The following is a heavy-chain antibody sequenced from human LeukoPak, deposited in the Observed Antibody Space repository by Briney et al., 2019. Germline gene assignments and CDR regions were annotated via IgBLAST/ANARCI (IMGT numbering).Heavy chain of an antibody. V-gene: IGHV3-53*01. Sequence: GGSLRLSCAASGFSVSSNCMNWVRQAPGKGLEWVADIYSGGTTYYADSVKGRFTIPRDNSKNTLYLQMNNLRAEDTAVYYCASHWELRYWGQGTLVTVSS. CDR2: IYSGGTT. J-gene: IGHJ4*02. CDR3: ASHWELRY. CDR1: GFSVSSNC. D-gene: IGHD1-26*01.